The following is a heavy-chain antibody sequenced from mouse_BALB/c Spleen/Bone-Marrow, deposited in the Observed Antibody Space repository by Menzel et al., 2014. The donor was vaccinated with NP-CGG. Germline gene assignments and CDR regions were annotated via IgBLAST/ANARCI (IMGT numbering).Heavy chain of an antibody. CDR1: GFSLTSYG. CDR3: ARDYYGSLYAMDY. Sequence: VQLQESGPGLVAPSQSLSITCTVSGFSLTSYGVHWVRQPPGKGLEWLGVIWAGGSTNYNSALMSRLSISKDNSKSQVSLKMNSLQTDDTAMYYCARDYYGSLYAMDYWGQGTSVTVSS. CDR2: IWAGGST. J-gene: IGHJ4*01. D-gene: IGHD1-1*01. V-gene: IGHV2-9*02.